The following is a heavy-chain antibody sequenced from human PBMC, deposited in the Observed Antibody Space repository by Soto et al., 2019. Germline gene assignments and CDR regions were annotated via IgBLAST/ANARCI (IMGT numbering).Heavy chain of an antibody. Sequence: LSLTCTVSGGSISSGGYYWSWIRQHPGKGLEWIGYIYYSGSTYYNPSLKSRVTISVDTSKNQFSLKLSSVTAADTAVYYCARVGAAIGDWFDPWGQGTLVTVSS. D-gene: IGHD6-25*01. CDR2: IYYSGST. CDR3: ARVGAAIGDWFDP. J-gene: IGHJ5*02. V-gene: IGHV4-31*03. CDR1: GGSISSGGYY.